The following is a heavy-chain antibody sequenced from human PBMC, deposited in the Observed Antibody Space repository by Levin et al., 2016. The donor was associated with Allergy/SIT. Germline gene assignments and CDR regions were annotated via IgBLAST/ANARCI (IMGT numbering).Heavy chain of an antibody. D-gene: IGHD1-1*01. CDR2: IYYSGST. CDR1: GGSISSYY. V-gene: IGHV4-59*01. CDR3: ARVELERLGGGFDY. Sequence: SETLSLTCTVSGGSISSYYWSWIRQPPGKGLEWIGYIYYSGSTNYNPSLKSRVTISVDTSKNQFSLKLSSVTAADTAVYYCARVELERLGGGFDYWGQGTLVTVSS. J-gene: IGHJ4*02.